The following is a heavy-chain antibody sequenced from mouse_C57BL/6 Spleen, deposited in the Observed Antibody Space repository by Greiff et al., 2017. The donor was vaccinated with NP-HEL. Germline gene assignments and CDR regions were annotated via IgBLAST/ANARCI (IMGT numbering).Heavy chain of an antibody. V-gene: IGHV1-39*01. Sequence: VHVKQSGPELVKPGASVKISCKASGYSFTDYNMNWVKQSNGKSLEWIGVINPNYGTTSYNQKFKGKATLTVDQSSSTAYMQLNSLTSEDSAVYYCAKGAGTGWSFDYWGQGTTLTVSS. CDR3: AKGAGTGWSFDY. CDR2: INPNYGTT. CDR1: GYSFTDYN. J-gene: IGHJ2*01. D-gene: IGHD3-3*01.